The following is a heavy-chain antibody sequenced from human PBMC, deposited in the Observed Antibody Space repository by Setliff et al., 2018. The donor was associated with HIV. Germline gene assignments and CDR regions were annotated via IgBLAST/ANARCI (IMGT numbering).Heavy chain of an antibody. CDR2: IRNKVNSYTT. V-gene: IGHV3-72*01. J-gene: IGHJ4*02. CDR3: ARGPASGDYSYYFDY. Sequence: GGSLRLSCVVSGFIFSDHYMDWVRQAPGEGLEWVARIRNKVNSYTTEYVASVKGRFTISRDDSENSLYLQMNSLKTEDTAVYYCARGPASGDYSYYFDYWGQGTLVTVSS. D-gene: IGHD3-22*01. CDR1: GFIFSDHY.